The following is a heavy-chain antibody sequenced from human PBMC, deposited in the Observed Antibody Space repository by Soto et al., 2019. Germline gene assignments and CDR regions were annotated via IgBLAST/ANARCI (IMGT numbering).Heavy chain of an antibody. J-gene: IGHJ5*02. Sequence: QVQLVQSGAEVKKPGASVKVSCKASGYTFTSYGISWVRQAPGQGLEWMGWISAYNGNTNYAQKLQGRVTMTTDTYTSTAYMELRSLRSDDTAVYYCARDPLPYSSSWYYNWFDPWGQGTLVTVSS. V-gene: IGHV1-18*01. CDR3: ARDPLPYSSSWYYNWFDP. CDR1: GYTFTSYG. CDR2: ISAYNGNT. D-gene: IGHD6-13*01.